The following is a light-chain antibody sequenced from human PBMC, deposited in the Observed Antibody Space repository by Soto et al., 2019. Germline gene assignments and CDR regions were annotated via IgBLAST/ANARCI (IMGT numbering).Light chain of an antibody. CDR2: DVS. J-gene: IGLJ1*01. CDR1: SSDVGGYNY. Sequence: QSALTQPASVSGSPGQSITIPCTGTSSDVGGYNYVSWYQHHPGKAPKLMIYDVSNRPSGVSNRFSGSKSGNTASLTISGLQPEDEADYYCSSYTTSNTRQIVFGTGTKVTVL. V-gene: IGLV2-14*03. CDR3: SSYTTSNTRQIV.